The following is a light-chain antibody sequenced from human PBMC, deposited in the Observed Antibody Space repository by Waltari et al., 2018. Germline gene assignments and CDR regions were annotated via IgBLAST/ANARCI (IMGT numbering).Light chain of an antibody. CDR1: TSNIGTNT. CDR2: ANY. Sequence: QSVLTQPPSTSGTPGQRVTISFSGSTSNIGTNTFTWYQLLPGTAPKTVLFANYHRPSGVPDRFSASKSGTSASLVISGLQSEDEADYFCATWDDSLSGRVFGGGTKVTVL. CDR3: ATWDDSLSGRV. J-gene: IGLJ3*02. V-gene: IGLV1-44*01.